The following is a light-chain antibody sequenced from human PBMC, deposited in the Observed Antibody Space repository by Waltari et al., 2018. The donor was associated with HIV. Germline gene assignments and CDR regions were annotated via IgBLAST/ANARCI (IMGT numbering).Light chain of an antibody. J-gene: IGLJ2*01. Sequence: QSVLTQPPSVSRAPGQRVTISCTGSSSNIGAGYDVHWYQQLPGTAPKLLIYANINRPSGVPDRCSGSKSGSSASLAITGLQAEDEAHYYCQSFDSSLTTSGVIFGGGTKLTVL. V-gene: IGLV1-40*01. CDR3: QSFDSSLTTSGVI. CDR2: ANI. CDR1: SSNIGAGYD.